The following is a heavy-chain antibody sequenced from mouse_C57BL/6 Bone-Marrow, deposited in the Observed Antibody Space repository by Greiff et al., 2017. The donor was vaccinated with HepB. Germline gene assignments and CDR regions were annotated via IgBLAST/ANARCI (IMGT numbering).Heavy chain of an antibody. J-gene: IGHJ4*01. CDR1: GYSFTDYN. Sequence: VQLQQSGPELVKPGASVKISCKASGYSFTDYNMNWVKQSNGKSLEWIGVINPNYGTTSYNQKFKGKATLTVDQSSSTAYMQLNSLTSEDSAVYYCERLITTVVAYYAMDYWGQGTSVTVSS. CDR3: ERLITTVVAYYAMDY. D-gene: IGHD1-1*01. CDR2: INPNYGTT. V-gene: IGHV1-39*01.